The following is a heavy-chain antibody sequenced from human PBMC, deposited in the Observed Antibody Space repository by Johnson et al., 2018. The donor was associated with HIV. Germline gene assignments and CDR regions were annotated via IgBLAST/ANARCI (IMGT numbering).Heavy chain of an antibody. Sequence: VHLVESGGGVVQPGGSLRLSCAASGFTFSSYGMHWVRQAPGKGLEWVTFIRYDGSNKYYADSVKGRFTISRDNSKNTLYLQMNSLRPEDTAMFYCAKEESGSFLAFDIWGQGTMVTVSS. D-gene: IGHD1-26*01. J-gene: IGHJ3*02. CDR1: GFTFSSYG. CDR2: IRYDGSNK. V-gene: IGHV3-30*02. CDR3: AKEESGSFLAFDI.